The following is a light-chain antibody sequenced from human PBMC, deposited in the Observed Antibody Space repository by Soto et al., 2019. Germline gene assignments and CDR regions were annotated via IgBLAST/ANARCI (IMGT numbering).Light chain of an antibody. V-gene: IGKV4-1*01. CDR1: LSVLYSSNNKNF. Sequence: VMTQTPDLLAAALEQRATSSGNCILSVLYSSNNKNFLAWYQQKPGQSPKLLIYWASTRESGVPDRFSGSGSGTDFTLTISSLQAEDVAVYYCQHYHIDLIPFGEVTRLEIK. CDR2: WAS. CDR3: QHYHIDLIP. J-gene: IGKJ5*01.